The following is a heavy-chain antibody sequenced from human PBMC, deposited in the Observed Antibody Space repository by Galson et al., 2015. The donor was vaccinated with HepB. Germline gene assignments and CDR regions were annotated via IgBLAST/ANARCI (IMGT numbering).Heavy chain of an antibody. CDR1: GYTFSNYW. CDR3: ARRAHYYDSSGYYSNDAFDI. J-gene: IGHJ3*02. CDR2: IYPGDSDT. V-gene: IGHV5-51*01. D-gene: IGHD3-22*01. Sequence: QSGAEVKTAGESLKISCKGSGYTFSNYWIGWVRQMPGKGLEWMGIIYPGDSDTRFNPSFEGQVTISADQSIGAAYLQWSSLKASDTAVYYCARRAHYYDSSGYYSNDAFDIWGQGTGVSVSS.